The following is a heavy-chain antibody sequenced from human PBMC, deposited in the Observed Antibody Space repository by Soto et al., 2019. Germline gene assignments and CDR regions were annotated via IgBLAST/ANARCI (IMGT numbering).Heavy chain of an antibody. CDR3: ARTDCDDSSSPTFDY. CDR1: GFTFSDYY. V-gene: IGHV3-11*01. Sequence: QVQLVESGGGLVKPGGSLRLSCAASGFTFSDYYMSWIRQAPGKGLEWVSYISSSGSTIYYADSVKGRFTISRDNAKESLYLQMNSLRAEDTSVYYCARTDCDDSSSPTFDYWCQGTLVTVSS. CDR2: ISSSGSTI. D-gene: IGHD6-6*01. J-gene: IGHJ4*02.